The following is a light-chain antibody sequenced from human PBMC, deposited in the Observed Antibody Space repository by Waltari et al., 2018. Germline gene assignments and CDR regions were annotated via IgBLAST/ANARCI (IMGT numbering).Light chain of an antibody. V-gene: IGKV1-5*03. CDR1: QGISIW. Sequence: DIQMTKSPPTLSASVGDRVTVTCRASQGISIWLAWYQQKPGKAPKLLIYKASTLDSGVPSRFSGSASGTEFTLTISSLQAEDFGTYYCQQYSSFPLSFGGGTNIVIK. J-gene: IGKJ4*01. CDR3: QQYSSFPLS. CDR2: KAS.